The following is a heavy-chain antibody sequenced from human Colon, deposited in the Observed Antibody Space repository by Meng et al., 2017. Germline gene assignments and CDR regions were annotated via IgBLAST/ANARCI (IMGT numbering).Heavy chain of an antibody. CDR2: IYYSGST. CDR3: ASVEVVTDYYYYYGMDV. Sequence: SETLSLTCTVSGYSISSGYYWGWIRQPPGKGLEWIGYIYYSGSTNYNPSLKSRVTISVDTSKNQFSLKLSSVTAADTAVYYCASVEVVTDYYYYYGMDVWGQGTTVTVSS. D-gene: IGHD2-21*02. J-gene: IGHJ6*02. V-gene: IGHV4-61*01. CDR1: GYSISSGYY.